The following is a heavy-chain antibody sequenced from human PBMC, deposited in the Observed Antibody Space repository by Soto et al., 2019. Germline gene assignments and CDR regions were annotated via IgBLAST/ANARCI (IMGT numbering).Heavy chain of an antibody. CDR2: ISAYNGNT. CDR3: ARSGDGSLVDGMDV. CDR1: GYTFTSYG. J-gene: IGHJ6*02. D-gene: IGHD2-15*01. Sequence: QVQLVQSGAEVKKPGASVKVSCKASGYTFTSYGISWVRQAPGQGLEWMGWISAYNGNTNYAQKLQGRVTXXTXTXXNTAYMELRSLRSDDTAVYYCARSGDGSLVDGMDVWGQGTTVTVSS. V-gene: IGHV1-18*01.